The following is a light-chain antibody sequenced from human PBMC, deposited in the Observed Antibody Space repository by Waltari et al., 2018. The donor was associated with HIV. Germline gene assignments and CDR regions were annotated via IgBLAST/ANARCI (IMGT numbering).Light chain of an antibody. CDR3: QQYGLSPIT. CDR2: RIS. V-gene: IGKV3-20*01. Sequence: IVLMQAPGHPSLLRGERPTPYCRASESVTTSHLAWYQQQPGQAPTLLIYRISNRAAGIPDRFSASGSGADFTLTISRLEPEDFAVYYCQQYGLSPITFGQGTRVEIK. J-gene: IGKJ5*01. CDR1: ESVTTSH.